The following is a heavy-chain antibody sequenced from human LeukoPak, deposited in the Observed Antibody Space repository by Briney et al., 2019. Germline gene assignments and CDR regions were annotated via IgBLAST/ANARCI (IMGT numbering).Heavy chain of an antibody. CDR3: ARGHLRYSY. CDR2: INHSGST. Sequence: SETLSLTCAVYGGSFSGYYWSWIRQPPGKGLEWIGEINHSGSTNYNPSLKSRVTISVDTSKNQFSLKLSSATAADTAVYYCARGHLRYSYWGQGTLVTVSS. D-gene: IGHD3-9*01. V-gene: IGHV4-34*01. CDR1: GGSFSGYY. J-gene: IGHJ4*02.